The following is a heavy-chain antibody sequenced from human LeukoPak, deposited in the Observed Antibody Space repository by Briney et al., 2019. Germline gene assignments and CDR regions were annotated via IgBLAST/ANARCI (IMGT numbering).Heavy chain of an antibody. CDR1: GFTFSIHA. Sequence: PGGSLRLSCAASGFTFSIHAMHWVRQAPGKGLEWVSSISSSSSYIYYADSVKGRFTISRDNAKNSLYLQMNSLRAEDTAVYYCARDRSGDYWGQGTLVTVSS. J-gene: IGHJ4*02. CDR3: ARDRSGDY. CDR2: ISSSSSYI. V-gene: IGHV3-21*01.